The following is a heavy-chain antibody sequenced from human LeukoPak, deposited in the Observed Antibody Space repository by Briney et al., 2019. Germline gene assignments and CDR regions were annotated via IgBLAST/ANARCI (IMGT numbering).Heavy chain of an antibody. Sequence: GGSLRLSCAASGFSFSSYAVSWVRQAPGKGLEWVSAISGSAGSTYYADSVKGRFIISRDNAKNTLSLQMNSLRAEDTAVFYCVRVAYSSMTSCATVDYWGQGTLVTVSS. J-gene: IGHJ4*02. D-gene: IGHD2-2*01. V-gene: IGHV3-23*01. CDR1: GFSFSSYA. CDR2: ISGSAGST. CDR3: VRVAYSSMTSCATVDY.